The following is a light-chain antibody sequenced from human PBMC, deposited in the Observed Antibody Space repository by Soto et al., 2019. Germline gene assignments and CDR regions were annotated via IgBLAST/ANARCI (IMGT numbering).Light chain of an antibody. CDR3: QQYGSSVT. Sequence: DIVLTLSPGTLSLSPGERATLSCRASQSVRSRYLAWYQQKAGQAPRLLIYDASRRATGIPDRFSGSGSGTDFTLTISRLEPEDFAVYYCQQYGSSVTFGGGTKVEIK. J-gene: IGKJ4*01. V-gene: IGKV3-20*01. CDR2: DAS. CDR1: QSVRSRY.